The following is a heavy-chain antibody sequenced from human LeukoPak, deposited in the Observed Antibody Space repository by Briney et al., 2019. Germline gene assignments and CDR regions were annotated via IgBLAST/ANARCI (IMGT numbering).Heavy chain of an antibody. CDR1: GFTFSSSA. J-gene: IGHJ5*02. Sequence: GGSLRLSCAASGFTFSSSAMHWVRQAPGKGLEWVAVISYDGSNKYYADSVKGRFTISRDNSKNTLYLQMNSLRAEDTAVYYCARAPIGYSGSPRWFDPWGQGTLVTVSS. V-gene: IGHV3-30-3*01. CDR2: ISYDGSNK. CDR3: ARAPIGYSGSPRWFDP. D-gene: IGHD1-26*01.